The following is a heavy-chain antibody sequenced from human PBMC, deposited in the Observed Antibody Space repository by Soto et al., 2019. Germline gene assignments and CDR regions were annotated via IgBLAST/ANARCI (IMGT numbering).Heavy chain of an antibody. CDR1: GYTFTSYG. V-gene: IGHV1-18*01. CDR2: ISAYNGNT. CDR3: ARDSMVALDAFDI. Sequence: ASVKVSCKASGYTFTSYGISWVRQAPGQGLEWMGWISAYNGNTNYAQKLQGRVTMTTDTSTSTAYTELRSLRSDDTAVYYCARDSMVALDAFDIWGQGTMVTVSS. J-gene: IGHJ3*02. D-gene: IGHD5-12*01.